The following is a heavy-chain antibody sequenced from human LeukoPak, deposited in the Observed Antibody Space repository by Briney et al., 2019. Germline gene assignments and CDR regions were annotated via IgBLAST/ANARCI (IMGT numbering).Heavy chain of an antibody. J-gene: IGHJ4*02. CDR2: ISSSSSYI. CDR3: ARDRISGEYYFDY. V-gene: IGHV3-21*01. CDR1: GFTFSSYS. Sequence: AGGSLRLSCAASGFTFSSYSMDWVRQAPGKGLEWVSSISSSSSYIYYADSVKGRFTISRDNAKNSLYLQMNSLRAEETAVYYCARDRISGEYYFDYWGQGTLVTVSS. D-gene: IGHD2/OR15-2a*01.